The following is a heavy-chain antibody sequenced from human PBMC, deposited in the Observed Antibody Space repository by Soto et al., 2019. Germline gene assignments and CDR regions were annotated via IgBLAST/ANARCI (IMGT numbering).Heavy chain of an antibody. CDR1: GYTFTSYY. D-gene: IGHD6-13*01. CDR3: ATPGIAAAGMSAFDI. Sequence: ASVKVSCKASGYTFTSYYMHWVRQAPGQGLEWMGIINPSGGSTSYAQKFQGRVTMTRDTSTSTVYMELSSLRSEDTAVYYCATPGIAAAGMSAFDIWGQGTMVTVSS. V-gene: IGHV1-46*03. CDR2: INPSGGST. J-gene: IGHJ3*02.